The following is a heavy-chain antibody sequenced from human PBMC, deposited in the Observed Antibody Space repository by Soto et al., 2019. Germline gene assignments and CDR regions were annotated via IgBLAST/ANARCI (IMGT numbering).Heavy chain of an antibody. Sequence: GGSLRLSCAASGFTFSSYSMNWVRQAPGKGLEWVSYISSSSSTIYYADSVKGRFTISRDNAKNSLYLQMNSLRDEDTAVYYCASTYYYDSSGYWEPRCCYYGMDVWGQGTTVTVSS. CDR3: ASTYYYDSSGYWEPRCCYYGMDV. J-gene: IGHJ6*02. V-gene: IGHV3-48*02. D-gene: IGHD3-22*01. CDR1: GFTFSSYS. CDR2: ISSSSSTI.